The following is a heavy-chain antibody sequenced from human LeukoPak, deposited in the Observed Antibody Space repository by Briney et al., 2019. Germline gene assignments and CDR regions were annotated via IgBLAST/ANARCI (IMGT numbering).Heavy chain of an antibody. J-gene: IGHJ4*02. V-gene: IGHV3-21*01. Sequence: GRSLRLSCAASKFTFNNYAMHWVRQAPGKGLEWVSSISSSSSYIYYADSVKGRFTISRANAKNSLYLQMNSLRAEDTAVYYCARRAGAYSHPYDYWGQGTLVTVSS. CDR2: ISSSSSYI. CDR3: ARRAGAYSHPYDY. CDR1: KFTFNNYA. D-gene: IGHD4/OR15-4a*01.